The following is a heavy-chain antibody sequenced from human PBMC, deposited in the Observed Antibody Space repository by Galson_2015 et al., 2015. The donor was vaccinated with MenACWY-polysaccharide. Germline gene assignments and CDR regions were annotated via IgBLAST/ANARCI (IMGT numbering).Heavy chain of an antibody. CDR1: GFTFDEYA. Sequence: SLRLSCAASGFTFDEYAMHWVRQAPGKGLEWVSGISWNSDNIGYANSVRGRFTISRDYAKNSLDLEMNSLRVEDTAFYYCAKGAQRGYDHYFDHWDQGILVTVSS. D-gene: IGHD5-12*01. CDR3: AKGAQRGYDHYFDH. J-gene: IGHJ4*02. CDR2: ISWNSDNI. V-gene: IGHV3-9*01.